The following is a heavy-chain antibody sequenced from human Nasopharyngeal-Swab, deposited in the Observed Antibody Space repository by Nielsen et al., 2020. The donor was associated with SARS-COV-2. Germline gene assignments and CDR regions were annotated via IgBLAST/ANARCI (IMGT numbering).Heavy chain of an antibody. J-gene: IGHJ4*02. CDR1: GFTVSSNY. CDR3: ARASSFYSNYFGY. D-gene: IGHD4-11*01. CDR2: IYSGGST. V-gene: IGHV3-53*01. Sequence: GESLKISCAASGFTVSSNYMSWVRQAPGKGLEWVSVIYSGGSTYYADSVKGRFSISRDNSKNTLYLQMNSLRAEDTAVYYCARASSFYSNYFGYWGQGTLVTVSS.